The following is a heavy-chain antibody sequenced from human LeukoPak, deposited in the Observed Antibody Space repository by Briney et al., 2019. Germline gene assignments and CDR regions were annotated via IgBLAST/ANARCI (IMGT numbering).Heavy chain of an antibody. CDR1: GFTFSSYS. J-gene: IGHJ4*02. Sequence: PGGSLRLSCAASGFTFSSYSMNWVRQAPGKGLEWVSSISSSSSYIYYADSVKGRFTISRDNAKNSLYLQMNSLRAEDTAVYYCARAYCGGDCYRENYWGQGTLVTVSS. V-gene: IGHV3-21*01. D-gene: IGHD2-21*02. CDR2: ISSSSSYI. CDR3: ARAYCGGDCYRENY.